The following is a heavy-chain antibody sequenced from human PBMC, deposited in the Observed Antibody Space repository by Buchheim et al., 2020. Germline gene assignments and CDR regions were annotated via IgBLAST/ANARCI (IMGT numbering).Heavy chain of an antibody. V-gene: IGHV3-21*01. Sequence: EVQLVESGGGLVKPGGSLRLSCAASGFTFSSYSMNWVRQAPGKGLEWVSSISSSSSYIYYADSVKGRFTISRDNAKNSLYLQMNSLRAEDTAVYYCARDFIVVVAATDRDYWGQGTL. CDR1: GFTFSSYS. D-gene: IGHD2-15*01. J-gene: IGHJ4*02. CDR2: ISSSSSYI. CDR3: ARDFIVVVAATDRDY.